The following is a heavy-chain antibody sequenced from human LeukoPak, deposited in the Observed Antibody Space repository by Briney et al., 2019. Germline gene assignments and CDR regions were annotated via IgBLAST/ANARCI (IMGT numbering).Heavy chain of an antibody. Sequence: SETLSLTCTVSGGSISSYYWSWIRQPPGKGLEWIGYIYYSGSTNYNPSLKSRVTISVDTSKNQFSLKLSSVTAADTAVYYCARHSVRRGYSHWGQGTLVTVSS. D-gene: IGHD5-18*01. J-gene: IGHJ4*02. CDR2: IYYSGST. CDR1: GGSISSYY. V-gene: IGHV4-59*08. CDR3: ARHSVRRGYSH.